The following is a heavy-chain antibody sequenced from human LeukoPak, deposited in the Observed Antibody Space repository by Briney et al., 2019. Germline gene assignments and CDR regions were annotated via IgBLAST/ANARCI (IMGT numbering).Heavy chain of an antibody. J-gene: IGHJ5*02. V-gene: IGHV7-4-1*02. CDR2: INTNTGNP. CDR1: GYTFTSYA. CDR3: ARGIAAAGTSWFDP. D-gene: IGHD6-13*01. Sequence: ASVKVSCKASGYTFTSYAMNWVRQAPGQGLEWMGWINTNTGNPTYARGFTGRFVFSLDTSVSTAYLQISSLKAEDTAVYYCARGIAAAGTSWFDPWGQGTLVTVSS.